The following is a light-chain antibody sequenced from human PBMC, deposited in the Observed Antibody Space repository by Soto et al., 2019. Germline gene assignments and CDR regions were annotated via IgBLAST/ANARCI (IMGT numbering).Light chain of an antibody. CDR2: DAN. CDR1: SSDVGGYDY. V-gene: IGLV2-14*03. Sequence: QSVLTQPASVSGSPGQSIAISCTGTSSDVGGYDYVSWYQQLPGKAPKLMIYDANNRPSGVSNRFSGSKSGNTASLTISGLQAEDEADYYCSSYTSSSTHVFGTGTKVTVL. J-gene: IGLJ1*01. CDR3: SSYTSSSTHV.